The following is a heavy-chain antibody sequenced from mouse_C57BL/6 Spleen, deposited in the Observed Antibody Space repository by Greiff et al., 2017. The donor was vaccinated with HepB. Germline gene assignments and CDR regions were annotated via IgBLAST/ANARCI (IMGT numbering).Heavy chain of an antibody. Sequence: VQLQQSGTELVKPGASVKLSCKASGYTFTSYWMHWVKQRPGQGLEWIGNINPSNGGTNYNEKFKSKATLTVDKSSSTAYMQLSSLTSEDSAVYDCARGIERKAWFAYWGQGTLVTVSA. CDR3: ARGIERKAWFAY. CDR1: GYTFTSYW. CDR2: INPSNGGT. V-gene: IGHV1-53*01. J-gene: IGHJ3*01.